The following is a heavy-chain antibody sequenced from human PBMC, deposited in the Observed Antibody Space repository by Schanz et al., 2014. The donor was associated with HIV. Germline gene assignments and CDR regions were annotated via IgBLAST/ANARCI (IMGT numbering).Heavy chain of an antibody. CDR1: GFIFSDFY. CDR3: AKTTWGRRVDAFDI. J-gene: IGHJ3*02. V-gene: IGHV3-66*01. Sequence: VQMVESGGGLVKPGGSRRLSCVASGFIFSDFYMTWIRQAPGKGLEWVSVIYSGGITYYADSVKGRFTISRDNSKNTLYLQMNSLRAEDTAVYYCAKTTWGRRVDAFDIWGQGTMVTVSS. D-gene: IGHD3-16*01. CDR2: IYSGGIT.